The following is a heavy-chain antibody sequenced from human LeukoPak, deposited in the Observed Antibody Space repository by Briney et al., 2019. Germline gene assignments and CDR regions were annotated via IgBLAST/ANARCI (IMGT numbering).Heavy chain of an antibody. D-gene: IGHD6-13*01. CDR1: GYTFTSYD. CDR3: ARGGSSSWYGSYYYMDV. CDR2: IIPIFGTA. Sequence: SVKVSCKASGYTFTSYDINWVRQAPGQGLEWMGGIIPIFGTANYAQKFQGRVTITTDESTSTAYMELSSLRSEDTAVYYCARGGSSSWYGSYYYMDVWGKGTTVTVSS. V-gene: IGHV1-69*05. J-gene: IGHJ6*03.